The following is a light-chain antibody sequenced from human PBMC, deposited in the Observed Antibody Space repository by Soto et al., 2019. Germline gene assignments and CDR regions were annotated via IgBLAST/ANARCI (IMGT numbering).Light chain of an antibody. CDR3: MQALQTPPT. J-gene: IGKJ5*01. CDR1: QILLHSNGYNY. V-gene: IGKV2-28*01. Sequence: DIVMTQSPLSLPVTPGEPAFISCRSSQILLHSNGYNYLDCYLQKPGQSPQLLIYLGSHRASGVPDRFSGSGSGTDFTLKISRVEAEDVGVYYCMQALQTPPTFGQGTRLEI. CDR2: LGS.